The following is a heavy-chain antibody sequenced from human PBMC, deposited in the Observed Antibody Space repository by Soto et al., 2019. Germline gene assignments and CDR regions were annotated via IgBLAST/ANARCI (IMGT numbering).Heavy chain of an antibody. CDR3: AGSYKTVEYNDC. D-gene: IGHD3-10*01. CDR1: GYTFTSYG. J-gene: IGHJ4*02. CDR2: ISAYNGNT. Sequence: ASVKFSCKASGYTFTSYGISWVRQAPGQGVEWMGWISAYNGNTNYAQKLQGRVTMTTDTSTSTAYMELSSLRSEDTDVYYCAGSYKTVEYNDCWGQGTLVTVCS. V-gene: IGHV1-18*04.